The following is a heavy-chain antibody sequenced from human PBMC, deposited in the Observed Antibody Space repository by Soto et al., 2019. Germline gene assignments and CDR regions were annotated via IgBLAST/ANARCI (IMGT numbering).Heavy chain of an antibody. J-gene: IGHJ4*02. CDR3: ARSIVVVTAADY. Sequence: QVQLVQSGAEVKKPGASVKVSCKASGYTFTSYAMHWVPQAPGQRLEWMGWINAGNGNTKYSQKLQGRVTITRDTSASTAYMELSSLRSEDTAVYYCARSIVVVTAADYWGQGTLVTVSS. CDR1: GYTFTSYA. D-gene: IGHD2-21*02. CDR2: INAGNGNT. V-gene: IGHV1-3*01.